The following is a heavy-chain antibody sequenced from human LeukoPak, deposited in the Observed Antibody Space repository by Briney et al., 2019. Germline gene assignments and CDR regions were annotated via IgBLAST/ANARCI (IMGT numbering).Heavy chain of an antibody. V-gene: IGHV1-46*01. CDR2: INPSGGST. D-gene: IGHD3-10*01. CDR3: ASWGYYGSGSENY. J-gene: IGHJ4*02. CDR1: GYTFTNYG. Sequence: ASVKVSCKASGYTFTNYGVSWVRQAPGQGLEWMGIINPSGGSTSYAQKFQGRVTMTRDTSTSTAYMELRSLRSDDTAVYYCASWGYYGSGSENYWGQGTLVTVSS.